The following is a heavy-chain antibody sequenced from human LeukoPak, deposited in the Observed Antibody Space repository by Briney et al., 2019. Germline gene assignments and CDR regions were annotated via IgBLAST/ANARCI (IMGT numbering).Heavy chain of an antibody. CDR3: ARRKGSGPYKDWFDP. J-gene: IGHJ5*02. D-gene: IGHD6-19*01. CDR2: INYSGSA. V-gene: IGHV4-59*08. CDR1: GRSISSFY. Sequence: PSQTLSLTCTVSGRSISSFYWSWIRQPAGKGQEWIGYINYSGSATYNPSLKSRVTMSVDTSTNQFSLKLSSVTAADTAVYYCARRKGSGPYKDWFDPWGQGTPVTVSS.